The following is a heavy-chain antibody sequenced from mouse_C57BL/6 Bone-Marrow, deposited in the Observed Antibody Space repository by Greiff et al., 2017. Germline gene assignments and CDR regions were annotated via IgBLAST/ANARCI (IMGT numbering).Heavy chain of an antibody. V-gene: IGHV1-55*01. D-gene: IGHD3-2*02. J-gene: IGHJ4*01. Sequence: VQLQQPGAELVKPGASVKMSCKASGYTFTSYWITWVKQRPGQGLEWIGDIYPGSGSTNYNEKFKSKATLTVDTSSSTAYMQLSSLTSEDSAVYYCARGTAQAPFAMDYWGQGTSVTVSS. CDR3: ARGTAQAPFAMDY. CDR1: GYTFTSYW. CDR2: IYPGSGST.